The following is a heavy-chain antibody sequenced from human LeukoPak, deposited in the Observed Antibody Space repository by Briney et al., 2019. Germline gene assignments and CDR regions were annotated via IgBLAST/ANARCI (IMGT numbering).Heavy chain of an antibody. D-gene: IGHD6-19*01. CDR1: GFTFSSYA. CDR3: AKTTTGYSSGRFPGWPVDY. J-gene: IGHJ4*02. CDR2: IFGSGGST. V-gene: IGHV3-23*01. Sequence: GGSLILSCAASGFTFSSYAMYWVRPAPGKGLEWVSGIFGSGGSTHYADSVKGRFTISRDNSKNTVYLQMNSLRAEDTAVYYCAKTTTGYSSGRFPGWPVDYWGQGTLVTVSS.